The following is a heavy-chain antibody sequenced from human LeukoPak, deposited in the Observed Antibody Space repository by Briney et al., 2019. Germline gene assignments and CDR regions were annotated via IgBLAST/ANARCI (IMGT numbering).Heavy chain of an antibody. V-gene: IGHV1-2*02. CDR2: INPNSGGT. D-gene: IGHD6-13*01. CDR1: GYTFTFYY. Sequence: GASVKVSCKASGYTFTFYYMHWVRQAPGQGLEWMGLINPNSGGTNYSQKFQGRVTMTRDTSISTAYIELSRLRSDDTAVYYCARSLVSSSWYPLDYWGQGTLVTVSS. CDR3: ARSLVSSSWYPLDY. J-gene: IGHJ4*02.